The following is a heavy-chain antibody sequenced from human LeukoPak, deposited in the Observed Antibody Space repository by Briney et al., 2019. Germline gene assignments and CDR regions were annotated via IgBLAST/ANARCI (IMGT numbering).Heavy chain of an antibody. CDR2: IWYDGSYK. CDR1: GFTFSSHG. V-gene: IGHV3-33*08. CDR3: ARDKSTSCYYFDY. D-gene: IGHD2-2*01. Sequence: GGPLRLSCEASGFTFSSHGMHWVRQAPGKGLEWVAVIWYDGSYKYYADSVKGRFTISRDNSNSTLYLQMNSLRAEDTAVYYCARDKSTSCYYFDYWGQGALVTVSS. J-gene: IGHJ4*02.